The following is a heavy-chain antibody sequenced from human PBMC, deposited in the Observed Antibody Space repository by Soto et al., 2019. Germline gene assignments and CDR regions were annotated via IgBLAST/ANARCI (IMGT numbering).Heavy chain of an antibody. CDR2: IYYSGNT. CDR1: GGSIISHY. V-gene: IGHV4-59*08. J-gene: IGHJ6*02. CDR3: ARMGDGELLLYYYYAMDV. Sequence: SETLSLTCTVSGGSIISHYWSWIRQPPGKGLEWIGYIYYSGNTNYNPFLKSRVTISVDTSKNQFSLKLRSVTAADTALYYCARMGDGELLLYYYYAMDVWGQGTTVTVSS. D-gene: IGHD3-10*01.